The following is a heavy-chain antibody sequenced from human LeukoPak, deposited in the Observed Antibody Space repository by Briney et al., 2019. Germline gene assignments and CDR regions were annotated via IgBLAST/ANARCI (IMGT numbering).Heavy chain of an antibody. CDR3: ACPTAGYSSSWYSFDY. Sequence: GSLRLFCAASGFAFSSYAMSWVRQAPGKGLELVSAISCSGGSTYYADSVKGRFTISRDNSKNTLYLQMNSLRAEDTAVYYCACPTAGYSSSWYSFDYWGQGTLVTVCS. CDR2: ISCSGGST. J-gene: IGHJ4*02. V-gene: IGHV3-23*01. CDR1: GFAFSSYA. D-gene: IGHD6-13*01.